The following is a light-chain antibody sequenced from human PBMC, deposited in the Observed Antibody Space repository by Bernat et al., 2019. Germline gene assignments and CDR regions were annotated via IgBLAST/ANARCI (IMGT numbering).Light chain of an antibody. CDR3: QQRNYPPT. CDR1: QSVSTY. Sequence: ELVLTQSPATLSLSPGERATLSCRASQSVSTYLAWYQQKPGQAPRLLIYDTSNRATGVPARFSGSGSGTDFTLTINSLEPEDFAIYYCQQRNYPPTFGQGNKVEIK. V-gene: IGKV3-11*01. J-gene: IGKJ1*01. CDR2: DTS.